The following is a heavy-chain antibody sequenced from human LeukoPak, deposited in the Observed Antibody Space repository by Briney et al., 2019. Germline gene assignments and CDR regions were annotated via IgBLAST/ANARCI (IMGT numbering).Heavy chain of an antibody. D-gene: IGHD3-22*01. CDR1: GGSISSSSYY. CDR2: IYYSGST. J-gene: IGHJ4*02. CDR3: ARRWPLYYYDSSGYGRAVDY. V-gene: IGHV4-39*07. Sequence: SETLSLTCTVSGGSISSSSYYWGWIRQPPGKGLEWIGSIYYSGSTYYNPSLKSRVTISVDTSKNQFSLKLSSVTAADTAVYYCARRWPLYYYDSSGYGRAVDYWGQGTLVTVSS.